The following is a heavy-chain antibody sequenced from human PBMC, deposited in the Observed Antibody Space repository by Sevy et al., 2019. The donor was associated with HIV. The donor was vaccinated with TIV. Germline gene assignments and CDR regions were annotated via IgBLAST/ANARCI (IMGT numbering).Heavy chain of an antibody. J-gene: IGHJ6*02. CDR2: ISRSGGST. CDR1: GFTFSNYA. D-gene: IGHD2-2*01. Sequence: GGFLRLSCAASGFTFSNYAMTWVRQAPGKGLEWVSSISRSGGSTYYADSVKGRFTISRDNSKNTLYVQMNSLRAEDTALYYCAKVDVVVPVADYGLDVWGQGTTVTVSS. V-gene: IGHV3-23*01. CDR3: AKVDVVVPVADYGLDV.